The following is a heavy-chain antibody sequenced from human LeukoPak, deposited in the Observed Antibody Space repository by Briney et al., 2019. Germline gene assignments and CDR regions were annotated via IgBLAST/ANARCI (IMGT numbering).Heavy chain of an antibody. Sequence: SGGSLRLSCAASGFTFSSYTMNWVRQAPGKGLEWVSYISSSSSTIYYADSVKGRFTISRDNAKNSVYLQMNSLRAEDTAVYYCARVGYYADDAFDIWGQGTMVTVSS. V-gene: IGHV3-48*01. CDR3: ARVGYYADDAFDI. CDR2: ISSSSSTI. D-gene: IGHD3-10*01. CDR1: GFTFSSYT. J-gene: IGHJ3*02.